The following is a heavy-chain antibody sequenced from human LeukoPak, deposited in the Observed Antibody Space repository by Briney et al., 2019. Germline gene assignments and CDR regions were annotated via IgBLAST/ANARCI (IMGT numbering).Heavy chain of an antibody. V-gene: IGHV3-33*01. D-gene: IGHD6-13*01. Sequence: GGSLRLSCAASGFSFSSYGMHWVRQAPGKGLEWVAVIWYDGSNKYYADSVKGRFTISRDNSKNTLYLQMNSLRAEDTAVYYCARDGYSSSWYPLYYYYGMDVWGQGTTATVSS. CDR3: ARDGYSSSWYPLYYYYGMDV. J-gene: IGHJ6*02. CDR1: GFSFSSYG. CDR2: IWYDGSNK.